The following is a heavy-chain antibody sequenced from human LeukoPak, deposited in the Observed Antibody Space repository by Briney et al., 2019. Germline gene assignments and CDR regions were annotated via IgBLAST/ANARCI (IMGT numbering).Heavy chain of an antibody. CDR3: AKLGYCSGGSCYRSFSF. CDR2: INGSGDRT. J-gene: IGHJ4*02. D-gene: IGHD2-15*01. Sequence: GGTQRLSCVASGFTFSSYAMNWVRQAPGKGLEWVSSINGSGDRTYYADSVKGRFTISRDNSKNTLYLQMNSLRAEDTAVYYCAKLGYCSGGSCYRSFSFWGQGTLVTVSS. CDR1: GFTFSSYA. V-gene: IGHV3-23*01.